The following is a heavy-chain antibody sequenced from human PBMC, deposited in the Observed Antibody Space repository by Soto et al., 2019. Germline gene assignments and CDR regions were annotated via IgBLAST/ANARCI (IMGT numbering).Heavy chain of an antibody. D-gene: IGHD1-1*01. CDR2: IYHSGST. J-gene: IGHJ3*02. Sequence: SETLSLTCAVSGGSISSSNLWSWVRQPPGKGLEWIGEIYHSGSTNYNPSLKSRVTISVDKSKNQFSLKLSSVTAADTAVYYCARGQLELRDAFDIWGQGTMVTVSS. CDR3: ARGQLELRDAFDI. CDR1: GGSISSSNL. V-gene: IGHV4-4*02.